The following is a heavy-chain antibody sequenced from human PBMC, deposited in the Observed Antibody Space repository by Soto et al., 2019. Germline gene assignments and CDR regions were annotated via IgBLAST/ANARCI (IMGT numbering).Heavy chain of an antibody. D-gene: IGHD5-18*01. CDR2: IYYSGST. Sequence: SETLSLTCTVSGGSISSGGYYWSWIRQHPGKGLEWIGYIYYSGSTYYNPSLKSRVTISVDTSKNQFSLKLSSVTAADTAVYYCARERGYSYAHMDVWGQGTTVTVSS. CDR1: GGSISSGGYY. J-gene: IGHJ6*02. V-gene: IGHV4-31*03. CDR3: ARERGYSYAHMDV.